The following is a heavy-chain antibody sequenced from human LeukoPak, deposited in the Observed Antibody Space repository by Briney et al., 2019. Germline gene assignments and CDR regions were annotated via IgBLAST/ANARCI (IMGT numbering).Heavy chain of an antibody. D-gene: IGHD3-22*01. CDR1: GYIFTSYW. CDR3: ASNKYYYDSSDY. V-gene: IGHV5-51*03. Sequence: KPGESLTISCTGSGYIFTSYWIGWVRQMPGKGLKWMGIIYPGDSDTKYSPSFQGQVTISADKSISTAYLQWSSLKASDTAMYYCASNKYYYDSSDYWGQGTLVTVSS. J-gene: IGHJ4*02. CDR2: IYPGDSDT.